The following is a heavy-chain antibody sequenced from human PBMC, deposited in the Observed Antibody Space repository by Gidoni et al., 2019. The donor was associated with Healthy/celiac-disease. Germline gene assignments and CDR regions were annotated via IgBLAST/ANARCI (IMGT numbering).Heavy chain of an antibody. V-gene: IGHV1-69*04. D-gene: IGHD3-10*01. CDR2: IIPIFGIA. CDR3: ARDSHYGSGSPYYGMDV. Sequence: QVQLVQSGAEVKKPGSSVKVSCKASGGTFSSYAISWVRQAPGQGLEWMGRIIPIFGIANYAQKFQGRVTITADKSTSTAYMELSSLRSEDTAVYYCARDSHYGSGSPYYGMDVWGQGTTVTVSS. CDR1: GGTFSSYA. J-gene: IGHJ6*02.